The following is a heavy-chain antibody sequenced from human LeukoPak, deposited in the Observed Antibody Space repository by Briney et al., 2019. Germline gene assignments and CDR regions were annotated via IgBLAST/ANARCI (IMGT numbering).Heavy chain of an antibody. CDR3: AREREGYCSGGSCYYYYMDV. D-gene: IGHD2-15*01. J-gene: IGHJ6*03. Sequence: TSETLSLTCTVSGGSISSYYWSWIRQPPGKGLEWTGYIYYSGSTNYNPSLKSRVTISVDTSKNQFSLKLSSVTAADTAVYYCAREREGYCSGGSCYYYYMDVWGKGTTVTVSS. V-gene: IGHV4-59*01. CDR1: GGSISSYY. CDR2: IYYSGST.